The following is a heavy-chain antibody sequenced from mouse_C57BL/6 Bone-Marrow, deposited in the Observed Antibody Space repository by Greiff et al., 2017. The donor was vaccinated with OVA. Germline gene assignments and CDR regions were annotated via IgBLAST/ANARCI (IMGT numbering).Heavy chain of an antibody. J-gene: IGHJ4*01. CDR1: GFTFSDYG. Sequence: EVKLMESGGGLVQPGGSLKLSCAASGFTFSDYGMAWVRQAPRKGPEWVAFISNLAYSIYYADTVTGRFTISRENAKNTLYLEMSSLRSEDTAMYYCARRRVDYAMDYWGQGTSVTVSS. CDR3: ARRRVDYAMDY. CDR2: ISNLAYSI. V-gene: IGHV5-15*01.